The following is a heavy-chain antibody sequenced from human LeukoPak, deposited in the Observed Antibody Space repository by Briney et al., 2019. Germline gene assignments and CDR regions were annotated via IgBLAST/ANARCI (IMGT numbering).Heavy chain of an antibody. D-gene: IGHD6-13*01. CDR3: ARVPKYSSSWYAFFDY. Sequence: ASVKVSCKASGYTFTGYYMHWVRQAPGQGLEWMGWINANSGGTNYAQKFQGRVTMTRDTSISTAYMELSRLRSDDTAVYYCARVPKYSSSWYAFFDYWGQGTLVTVSS. V-gene: IGHV1-2*02. J-gene: IGHJ4*02. CDR2: INANSGGT. CDR1: GYTFTGYY.